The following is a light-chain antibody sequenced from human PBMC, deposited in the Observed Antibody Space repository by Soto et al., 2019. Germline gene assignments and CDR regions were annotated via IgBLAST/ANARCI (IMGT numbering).Light chain of an antibody. CDR3: QQYGSSPHT. J-gene: IGKJ3*01. V-gene: IGKV3-20*01. CDR2: GAS. Sequence: EIVLTQSPGTLSLSPGERATLSCRASQSVSSSYLAWYQQKPGQAPRLLIYGASSRATGIPDRFSGSGSGTDFTLTISRLEPEDFAVYYSQQYGSSPHTFGPGTKVDIK. CDR1: QSVSSSY.